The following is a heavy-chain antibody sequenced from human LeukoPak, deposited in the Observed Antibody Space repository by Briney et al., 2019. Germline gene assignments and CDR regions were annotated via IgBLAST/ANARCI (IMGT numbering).Heavy chain of an antibody. CDR1: GGGLSYY. CDR3: ARQHDFWSVNWFDP. D-gene: IGHD3-3*01. J-gene: IGHJ5*02. Sequence: SETLSLTCTVSGGGLSYYWGWIRQPPGKGLEWIGSIYYSGSTYYTPSLNSRVTISVDTSKNQFSLKLSSVTAADTAVYYCARQHDFWSVNWFDPWGQGTLVTVSS. CDR2: IYYSGST. V-gene: IGHV4-39*01.